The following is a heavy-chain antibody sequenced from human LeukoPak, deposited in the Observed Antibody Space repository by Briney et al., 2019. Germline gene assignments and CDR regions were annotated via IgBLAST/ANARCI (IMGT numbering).Heavy chain of an antibody. J-gene: IGHJ4*02. CDR3: ARVSITIFGVVSLLTDY. D-gene: IGHD3-3*01. V-gene: IGHV1-18*01. CDR1: GYTFTSYG. Sequence: ASVKVSCKASGYTFTSYGISWVRQAPGQGLEWMGWISAYNGNTNYAQKLQGRVTMTTDTSTSTAYMGLRSLRSDDTAVYYCARVSITIFGVVSLLTDYWGQGTLVTVSS. CDR2: ISAYNGNT.